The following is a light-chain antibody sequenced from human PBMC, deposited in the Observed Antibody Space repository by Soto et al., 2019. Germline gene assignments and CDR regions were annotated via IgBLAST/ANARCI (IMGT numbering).Light chain of an antibody. CDR3: QQYAHLPMYT. V-gene: IGKV4-1*01. CDR1: QSVLYSPNNKNY. J-gene: IGKJ2*01. Sequence: DFVMTQSPDSLAVSLGERATINCKSSQSVLYSPNNKNYLAWYQQKPGQPPKLLIYWASTRQSGVPDRFSGSVSGTDFTLTISSLQAEDVAVYYCQQYAHLPMYTFGQGTKLEIK. CDR2: WAS.